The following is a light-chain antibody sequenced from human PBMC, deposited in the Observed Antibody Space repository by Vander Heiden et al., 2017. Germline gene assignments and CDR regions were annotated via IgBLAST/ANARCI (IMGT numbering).Light chain of an antibody. CDR1: SSDVGDYNY. V-gene: IGLV2-14*01. Sequence: QCALTQPASVSGSPTQSITISCTGTSSDVGDYNYVSWYQQHPGKVPKLMIYEVTKRPSGVSNRFSGSKSGNTASLTISGLQAEDEADYYCSSYTSISTEVFGGGTRLTVL. CDR2: EVT. J-gene: IGLJ2*01. CDR3: SSYTSISTEV.